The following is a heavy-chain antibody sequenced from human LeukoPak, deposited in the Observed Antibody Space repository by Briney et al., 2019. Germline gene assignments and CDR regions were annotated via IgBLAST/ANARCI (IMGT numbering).Heavy chain of an antibody. CDR1: GYTFTSYG. CDR3: ERARLGVGDY. Sequence: ASVKVSCKASGYTFTSYGISWVRQAPGQGLEWMGWISAYNGNTNYAQKLQGRVTMTTDTSTSIAYMELRSPRSDDTAVYYWERARLGVGDYWGKEPLVTVSS. D-gene: IGHD3-16*01. J-gene: IGHJ4*02. CDR2: ISAYNGNT. V-gene: IGHV1-18*01.